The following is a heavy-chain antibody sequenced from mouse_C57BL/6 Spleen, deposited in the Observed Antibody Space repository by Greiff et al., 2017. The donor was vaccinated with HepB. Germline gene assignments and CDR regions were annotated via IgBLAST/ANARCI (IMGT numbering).Heavy chain of an antibody. CDR3: AKSTNYSNYDYAMDY. D-gene: IGHD2-5*01. Sequence: VMLVESGPGLVQPSQSLSITCTVSGFSLTSYGVHWVRQSPGKGLEWLGVIWRGGSTDYNAAFMSRLSITKDNSKSQVFFKMNSLQADDTAIYYCAKSTNYSNYDYAMDYWGQGTSVTVSS. V-gene: IGHV2-5*01. J-gene: IGHJ4*01. CDR2: IWRGGST. CDR1: GFSLTSYG.